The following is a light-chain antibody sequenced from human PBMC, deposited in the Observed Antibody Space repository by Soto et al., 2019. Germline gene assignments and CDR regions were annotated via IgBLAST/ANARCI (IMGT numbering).Light chain of an antibody. CDR3: QQYNYWPS. CDR1: ESVNGN. Sequence: EIVMTQSPDTLSVSPGETATLSCMASESVNGNLAWYQQKPGQAPRLLIHRASTRANGVTARFSGSGSGTEYTLTINSLQSEDFAVYYCQQYNYWPSFGQGTKVDIK. V-gene: IGKV3-15*01. J-gene: IGKJ1*01. CDR2: RAS.